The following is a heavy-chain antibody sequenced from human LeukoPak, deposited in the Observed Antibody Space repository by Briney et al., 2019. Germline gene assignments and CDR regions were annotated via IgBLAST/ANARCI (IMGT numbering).Heavy chain of an antibody. CDR2: IFYNGSP. J-gene: IGHJ4*02. V-gene: IGHV4-39*07. Sequence: SETLSLTCKVSGGSIRSDTYYWGWIRQPPGKGLEWIANIFYNGSPDYNPSLKSRVNISVDTSKDQFSLKLSSVTAADTAVYYCARRDSSGYYFKDMDYWGQGTLVTVSS. CDR1: GGSIRSDTYY. D-gene: IGHD3-22*01. CDR3: ARRDSSGYYFKDMDY.